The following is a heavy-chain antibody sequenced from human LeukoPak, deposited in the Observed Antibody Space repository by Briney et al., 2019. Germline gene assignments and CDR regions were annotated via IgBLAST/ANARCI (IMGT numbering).Heavy chain of an antibody. J-gene: IGHJ4*02. D-gene: IGHD4-17*01. V-gene: IGHV3-21*06. Sequence: GGSLTLSCAASGFTFSSYSMNWVRQAPGKGLEWVSSISPSSGYIYYADSVKGRFTISRDDAKNSLCRQMNSLRAEDTAVYYCARGGVTTYGYEFWGRGAPVTVSS. CDR1: GFTFSSYS. CDR2: ISPSSGYI. CDR3: ARGGVTTYGYEF.